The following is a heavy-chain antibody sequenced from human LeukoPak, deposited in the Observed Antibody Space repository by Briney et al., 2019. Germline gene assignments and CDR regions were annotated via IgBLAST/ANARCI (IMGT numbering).Heavy chain of an antibody. J-gene: IGHJ6*04. V-gene: IGHV1-24*01. Sequence: ASVKVSCKVSGYTLTELSMHWVRQAPGKGLEWMGTFDPEDGKTLYAQKFQGRVTMTEDTSIDTAYMELSSLGSEDTAVYYCATARQYHIMGVWGTGTTVTVPS. CDR1: GYTLTELS. CDR2: FDPEDGKT. CDR3: ATARQYHIMGV. D-gene: IGHD1-14*01.